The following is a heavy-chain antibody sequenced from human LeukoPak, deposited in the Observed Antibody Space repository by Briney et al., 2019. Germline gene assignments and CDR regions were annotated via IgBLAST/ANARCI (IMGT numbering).Heavy chain of an antibody. V-gene: IGHV4-4*09. CDR3: ATSNDAKIAPFDH. CDR1: GVSMSAYQ. CDR2: INTKGET. Sequence: SETLSLTCTVSGVSMSAYQWSWVRQSPEKGLEWIGCINTKGETSYNPSLKSRVTTSVDTSKSQFSLRLTSVTAADTAVYYYATSNDAKIAPFDHWGQGAPVTVSS. D-gene: IGHD2-21*01. J-gene: IGHJ4*02.